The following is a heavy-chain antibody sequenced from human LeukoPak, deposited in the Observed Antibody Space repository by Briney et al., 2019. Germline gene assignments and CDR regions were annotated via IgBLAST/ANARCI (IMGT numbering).Heavy chain of an antibody. CDR2: IYYIGST. D-gene: IGHD5-24*01. Sequence: SETLSLTCTVSGGSISGYYWSWIRQPPGKGPEWIGYIYYIGSTNYNPSLKSRVTISVDTSKNLFSLRLSSVTAADTAVYHCARGSDGYNSWGLGTLVTVSS. V-gene: IGHV4-59*01. J-gene: IGHJ4*02. CDR1: GGSISGYY. CDR3: ARGSDGYNS.